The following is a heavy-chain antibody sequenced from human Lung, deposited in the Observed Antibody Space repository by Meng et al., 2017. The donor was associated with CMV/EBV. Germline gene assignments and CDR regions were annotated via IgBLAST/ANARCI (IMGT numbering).Heavy chain of an antibody. Sequence: GGSLRLSCIVSGFTFREYWMNWVRQATGKGLEWLASIKPDGSDTYYVDSVKGRFTISRDNAKNSVHLRMNSLRAEDTAVYYCFARPIDYWGQGTLVTVSS. D-gene: IGHD6-6*01. J-gene: IGHJ4*02. CDR2: IKPDGSDT. V-gene: IGHV3-7*01. CDR3: FARPIDY. CDR1: GFTFREYW.